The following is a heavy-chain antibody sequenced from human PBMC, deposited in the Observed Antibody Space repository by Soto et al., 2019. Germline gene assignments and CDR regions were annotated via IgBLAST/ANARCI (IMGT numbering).Heavy chain of an antibody. CDR3: ARGSKGSSWYAYWFDP. Sequence: ASVKGSCKASGYTFTSYDINWVRQATGQGLEWMGWMNPNSGNTGYAQKFQGRVTMTRNTSISTAYMELSSLRSEDTAVYYCARGSKGSSWYAYWFDPWGQGTLVTVSS. V-gene: IGHV1-8*01. CDR1: GYTFTSYD. J-gene: IGHJ5*02. CDR2: MNPNSGNT. D-gene: IGHD6-13*01.